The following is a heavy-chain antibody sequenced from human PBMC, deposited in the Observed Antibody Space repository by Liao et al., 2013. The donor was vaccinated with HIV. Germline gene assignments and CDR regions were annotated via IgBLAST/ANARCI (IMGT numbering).Heavy chain of an antibody. V-gene: IGHV4-61*02. D-gene: IGHD1-26*01. CDR1: GDSITRGLYY. CDR3: AREEPHGAGAFDV. J-gene: IGHJ3*01. CDR2: IYTLGTV. Sequence: QVQLQESGPGLVKPSQTLSLACTVSGDSITRGLYYWSWIRQPAGKGLEWVGRIYTLGTVHHSPSLRGRVSVSVDTTKNQFFLTLNSMTAADTAVYYCAREEPHGAGAFDVWGQGTVVAVSS.